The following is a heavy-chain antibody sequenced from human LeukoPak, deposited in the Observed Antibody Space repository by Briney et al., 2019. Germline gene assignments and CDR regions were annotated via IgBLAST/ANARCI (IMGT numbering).Heavy chain of an antibody. Sequence: GASVKASCKASGGTFSGYAISWVRQAPGQGLEWMGGIIPIFGTANYAQKFQGRVTITADESTSTAYMELSSLRSEDTAVYYCATGPRGSHRYFDYWGQGTLVTVSS. CDR3: ATGPRGSHRYFDY. CDR1: GGTFSGYA. D-gene: IGHD1-26*01. J-gene: IGHJ4*02. V-gene: IGHV1-69*13. CDR2: IIPIFGTA.